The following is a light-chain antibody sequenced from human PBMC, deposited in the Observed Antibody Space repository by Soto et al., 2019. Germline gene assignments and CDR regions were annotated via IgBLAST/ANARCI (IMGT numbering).Light chain of an antibody. CDR3: GSYAGGNTFV. CDR1: SSDVVGYNY. CDR2: EVT. Sequence: QSALTQSPSASGSPGQSVTISCIGTSSDVVGYNYVSWYQHHPGKAPKLIIYEVTKRPSGVPDRFSGSRSGTTASLTVSGLQAEDEADYYCGSYAGGNTFVFGTGTKVTVL. V-gene: IGLV2-8*01. J-gene: IGLJ1*01.